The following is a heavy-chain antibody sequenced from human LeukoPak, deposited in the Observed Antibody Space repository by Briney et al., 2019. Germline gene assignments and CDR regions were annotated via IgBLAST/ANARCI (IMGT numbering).Heavy chain of an antibody. CDR2: INSDGSST. V-gene: IGHV3-74*01. D-gene: IGHD3-3*01. J-gene: IGHJ3*02. Sequence: GGSLRLSCAASGFTFSSYWMHWVRQAPGKGLVWVSRINSDGSSTSYADSVKGRFTISRDNAKNTLYLQMNSVRAEDTAVYYCARGLRFLEWLSSNDAFDIWGQGTMVTVSS. CDR3: ARGLRFLEWLSSNDAFDI. CDR1: GFTFSSYW.